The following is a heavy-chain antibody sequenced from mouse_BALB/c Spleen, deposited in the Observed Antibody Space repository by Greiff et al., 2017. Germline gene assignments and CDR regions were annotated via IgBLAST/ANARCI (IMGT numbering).Heavy chain of an antibody. V-gene: IGHV5-4*02. CDR2: ISDGGSYT. Sequence: EVQLVESGGGLVKPGGSLKLSCAASGFTFSDYYMYWVRQTPGKRLEWVATISDGGSYTYYPDSVKGRFTISRDNAKNNLYLQMSRLKSEDTAMYYCARGTTYYFDYWGQGTTLTVSS. CDR1: GFTFSDYY. CDR3: ARGTTYYFDY. D-gene: IGHD2-14*01. J-gene: IGHJ2*01.